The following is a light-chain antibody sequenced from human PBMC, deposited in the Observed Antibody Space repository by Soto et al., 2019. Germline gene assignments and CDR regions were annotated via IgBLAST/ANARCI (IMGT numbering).Light chain of an antibody. V-gene: IGKV3-20*01. J-gene: IGKJ1*01. Sequence: IVLTQSPGTLSLSPGERATLSCRASQSVSSTYLAWYQQKPGQAPRLLIYGASSRATGIPDRFSGSGSGTDFTLTISRLEPEDFAVYYCQQYGGSPLWTFGQGTKVDTK. CDR3: QQYGGSPLWT. CDR1: QSVSSTY. CDR2: GAS.